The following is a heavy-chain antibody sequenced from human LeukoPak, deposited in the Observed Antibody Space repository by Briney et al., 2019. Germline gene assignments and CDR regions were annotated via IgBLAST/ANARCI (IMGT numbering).Heavy chain of an antibody. D-gene: IGHD1-26*01. CDR1: GDSVSINSAA. V-gene: IGHV6-1*01. CDR3: AREEKWDYFDY. CDR2: TYYRSKWYN. Sequence: SQTLSLTCAISGDSVSINSAAWNWIRQSPSSCLEWLGRTYYRSKWYNDYAVSVKSRITINPDTSKNQFSLQLNSVTPEATAVYYCAREEKWDYFDYWGQGTLVTVSS. J-gene: IGHJ4*02.